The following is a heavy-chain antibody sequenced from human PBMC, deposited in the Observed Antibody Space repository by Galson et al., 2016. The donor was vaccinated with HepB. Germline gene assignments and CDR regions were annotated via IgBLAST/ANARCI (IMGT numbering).Heavy chain of an antibody. Sequence: SETLSLTCSVSGGSITSSYWSWIRQPPGKGLEWVGYIFYSGSAYYNPSLKSRLTMSVDTSKNQFSLNLTSVTAADTAIYYCAKVSDFWTAYYFFARWGQGTLVTVSS. CDR3: AKVSDFWTAYYFFAR. V-gene: IGHV4-59*01. CDR1: GGSITSSY. J-gene: IGHJ1*01. CDR2: IFYSGSA. D-gene: IGHD3/OR15-3a*01.